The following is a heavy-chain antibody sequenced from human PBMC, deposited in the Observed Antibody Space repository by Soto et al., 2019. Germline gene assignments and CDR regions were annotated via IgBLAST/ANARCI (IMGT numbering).Heavy chain of an antibody. CDR2: IYYSGST. J-gene: IGHJ4*02. D-gene: IGHD1-1*01. CDR1: GDSISSYY. V-gene: IGHV4-59*01. CDR3: ARGTGRSGMVL. Sequence: PSETLSLTCTVSGDSISSYYWSWIRQSPGKGLEWIGQIYYSGSTNYNPSLKSRVTISVDTSQNQFSLKLSSVTAADTAVYYCARGTGRSGMVLWGQGTLVTVSS.